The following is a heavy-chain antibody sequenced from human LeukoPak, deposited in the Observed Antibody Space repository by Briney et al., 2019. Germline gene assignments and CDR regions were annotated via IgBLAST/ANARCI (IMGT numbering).Heavy chain of an antibody. Sequence: GGSLRLSCAASGFTFSSYSMNWVRQAPGKGLEWVSSISSSSSYIYYADSVEGRFTISRDNAKNSLYLQMNSLRAEDTAVYYCARVEGLYYFDYWGQGTLVTVSS. D-gene: IGHD4/OR15-4a*01. CDR1: GFTFSSYS. CDR3: ARVEGLYYFDY. V-gene: IGHV3-21*01. J-gene: IGHJ4*02. CDR2: ISSSSSYI.